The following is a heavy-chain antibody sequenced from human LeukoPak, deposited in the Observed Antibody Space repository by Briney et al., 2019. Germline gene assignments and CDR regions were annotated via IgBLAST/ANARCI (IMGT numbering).Heavy chain of an antibody. D-gene: IGHD6-13*01. CDR3: ASPAAGMNSDF. J-gene: IGHJ4*02. Sequence: PGGTLTLSCTASGFTFSDYYMSWIRQAPGKGLEWVSYISSSSGYTNYADSVKGRFTISRDNAKISLFLQMNSLRAEDTAVYYCASPAAGMNSDFWGQGTLVTV. V-gene: IGHV3-11*03. CDR2: ISSSSGYT. CDR1: GFTFSDYY.